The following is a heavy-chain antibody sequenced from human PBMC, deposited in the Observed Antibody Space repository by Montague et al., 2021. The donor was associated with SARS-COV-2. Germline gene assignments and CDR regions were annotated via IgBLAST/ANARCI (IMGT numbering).Heavy chain of an antibody. J-gene: IGHJ4*02. CDR2: TYHSGST. Sequence: SETLSLTCAVSGGSISSSNWWSWVRQPPGKGLEWVGETYHSGSTNYNPSLKSRVTISVDKSKNQFSLKLSSVTAADTAVYYCANRGAGWFGSNPERFDYWGQGTLVTVSS. V-gene: IGHV4-4*02. D-gene: IGHD3-10*01. CDR1: GGSISSSNW. CDR3: ANRGAGWFGSNPERFDY.